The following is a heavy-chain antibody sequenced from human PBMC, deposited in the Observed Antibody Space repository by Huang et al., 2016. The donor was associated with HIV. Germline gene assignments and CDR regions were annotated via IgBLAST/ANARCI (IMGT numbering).Heavy chain of an antibody. Sequence: EVQLVQSGAVVKKPGESLKISCKGSGYTFNGYWIGWVRRMPGKGLEWMGIIYPGDSDTTYSPSFQGQVTISADKSISTAYLQWSGLKASDTAMYYCARQGVGDFVVEPTGLGAFDIWGQGTMVTVSS. D-gene: IGHD2-2*01. J-gene: IGHJ3*02. CDR2: IYPGDSDT. CDR3: ARQGVGDFVVEPTGLGAFDI. CDR1: GYTFNGYW. V-gene: IGHV5-51*01.